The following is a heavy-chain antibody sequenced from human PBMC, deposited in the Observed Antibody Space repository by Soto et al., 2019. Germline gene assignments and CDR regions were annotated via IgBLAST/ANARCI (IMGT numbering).Heavy chain of an antibody. J-gene: IGHJ6*02. Sequence: SETLSLTCTVSGGSISNFYWSWIRQPPGKGLEWIGYIYYSGSTNYNPSLKSRVTISVDTPKNQFSLKLSSVTAADTAMYYCARHSEGRAPYYYGKDVWGQGTTVTVSS. CDR1: GGSISNFY. CDR3: ARHSEGRAPYYYGKDV. D-gene: IGHD3-10*01. V-gene: IGHV4-59*08. CDR2: IYYSGST.